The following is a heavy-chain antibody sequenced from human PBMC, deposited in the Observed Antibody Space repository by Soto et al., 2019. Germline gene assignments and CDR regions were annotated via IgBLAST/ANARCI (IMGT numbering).Heavy chain of an antibody. V-gene: IGHV4-31*03. CDR1: GGSISSGGYY. CDR3: ARLPLRGMELRMYWFDP. Sequence: PSETLSLTCTVSGGSISSGGYYWSWIRQHPGKGLEWIGYIYYSGSTYYNPSLKSRVTISVDTSKNQFSLKLSSVTAADTAVYYCARLPLRGMELRMYWFDPWGQGTLVTVSS. J-gene: IGHJ5*02. D-gene: IGHD1-7*01. CDR2: IYYSGST.